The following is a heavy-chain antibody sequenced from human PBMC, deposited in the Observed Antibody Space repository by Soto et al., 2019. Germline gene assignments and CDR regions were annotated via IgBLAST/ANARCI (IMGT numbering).Heavy chain of an antibody. CDR1: GGSINSGGYY. CDR2: IHYRGRT. J-gene: IGHJ4*02. CDR3: APCRDAFGFDT. D-gene: IGHD2-15*01. Sequence: QVQLQESGPGLVKPSETLSLTCNVSGGSINSGGYYWGWIRQHPGKGLEWIGYIHYRGRTSYNPSLPSRVSISPDMSAHHFSPTLPSVTAADTSVYYCAPCRDAFGFDTWGQGTRVTVS. V-gene: IGHV4-31*03.